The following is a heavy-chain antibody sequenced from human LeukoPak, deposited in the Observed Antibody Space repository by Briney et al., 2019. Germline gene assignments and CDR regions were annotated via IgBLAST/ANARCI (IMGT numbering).Heavy chain of an antibody. V-gene: IGHV3-33*01. CDR3: ARVYGSGSYLDY. Sequence: GGSLRLSCAASGFTFSSYGMHWVRQAPGKGLEWAAVIWYDGSNKYYADSVKGRFTIPRDNSKNTLYLQMNSLRAEDTAVYYCARVYGSGSYLDYWGQGTLVTVSS. D-gene: IGHD3-10*01. CDR2: IWYDGSNK. CDR1: GFTFSSYG. J-gene: IGHJ4*02.